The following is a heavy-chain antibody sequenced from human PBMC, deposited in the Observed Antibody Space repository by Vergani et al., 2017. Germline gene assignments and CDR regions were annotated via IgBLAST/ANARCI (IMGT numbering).Heavy chain of an antibody. CDR2: IYPADSDT. D-gene: IGHD1-1*01. J-gene: IGHJ4*02. V-gene: IGHV5-51*01. CDR3: ARHTTYTDS. Sequence: EVELVQSGPEMRKPGESLKISCKGSEYSFGNYWIGGVRQMPGKGLEWMGIIYPADSDTRYSPSFQGQVTISAEKSISTAFLQWDSLKASDTALYYCARHTTYTDSWGQGTLVTVSS. CDR1: EYSFGNYW.